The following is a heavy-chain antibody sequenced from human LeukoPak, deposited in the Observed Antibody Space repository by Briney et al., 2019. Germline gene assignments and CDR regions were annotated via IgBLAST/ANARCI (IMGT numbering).Heavy chain of an antibody. D-gene: IGHD1-26*01. CDR3: AKDRVGAMLYFDS. J-gene: IGHJ4*02. Sequence: GGSLRLSCAASGFTFSTYGMSWVRQAPGKGLEWVSAMSGSGGRTYYADFVKGRFTISRDNSKNTLYLQINSLRAEDTAVYYCAKDRVGAMLYFDSWGQGTLVTVSS. CDR2: MSGSGGRT. CDR1: GFTFSTYG. V-gene: IGHV3-23*01.